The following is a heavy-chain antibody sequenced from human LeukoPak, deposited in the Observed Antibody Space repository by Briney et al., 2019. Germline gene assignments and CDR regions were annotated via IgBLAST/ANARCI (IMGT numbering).Heavy chain of an antibody. V-gene: IGHV4-30-4*01. Sequence: SETLSLTCTVSGGSISSGDYYWSWIRQPPGKGLEWIGYIYYSGSTYYNPSLKSRVTISVDTSKNQFSLKLSSVTAADTAVYYCARGGLDDYVWGSYRHFDYWGQGTLVTVSS. CDR2: IYYSGST. CDR1: GGSISSGDYY. D-gene: IGHD3-16*02. CDR3: ARGGLDDYVWGSYRHFDY. J-gene: IGHJ4*02.